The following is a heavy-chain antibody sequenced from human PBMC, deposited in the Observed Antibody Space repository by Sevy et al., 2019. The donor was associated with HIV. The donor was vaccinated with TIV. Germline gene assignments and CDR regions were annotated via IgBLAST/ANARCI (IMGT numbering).Heavy chain of an antibody. D-gene: IGHD2-8*02. J-gene: IGHJ4*02. V-gene: IGHV3-15*01. Sequence: GGSLRLSCAASGFTFSNAWMSWVRQAPGKGLEWVGRIKSKTDGGTTDYAAPVKGGFTIATDDSKNTLYLQMNSLKTEDTAVYYCSRADGADVREGYWGQGTLVTVS. CDR2: IKSKTDGGTT. CDR3: SRADGADVREGY. CDR1: GFTFSNAW.